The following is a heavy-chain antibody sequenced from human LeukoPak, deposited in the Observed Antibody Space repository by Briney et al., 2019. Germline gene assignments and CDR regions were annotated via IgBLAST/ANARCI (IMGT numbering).Heavy chain of an antibody. Sequence: GGSLRLSCAASGFTFSSYGMHWVRQAPGKGLEWVAVISYDGSNKYYADSVKGRFTIFRDNSKSTLYLQMNSLRAEDTAVYYCAIPHVGEGYWGQGTLVTVSS. J-gene: IGHJ4*02. CDR1: GFTFSSYG. V-gene: IGHV3-30*03. CDR3: AIPHVGEGY. CDR2: ISYDGSNK. D-gene: IGHD1-26*01.